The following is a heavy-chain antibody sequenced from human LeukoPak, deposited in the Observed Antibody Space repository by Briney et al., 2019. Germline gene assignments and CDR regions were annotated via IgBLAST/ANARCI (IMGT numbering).Heavy chain of an antibody. V-gene: IGHV3-23*01. J-gene: IGHJ4*02. Sequence: PGGSLRLSCAASGFTFSSCAMSWVRQAPGKGLEWVSAISTSGGRTFYADSVKGRFTISRDNSRNTLYLQMNNLRTEDTAVYYCASPYYYDGSSYYHFFDHWGQGTLVTVSS. CDR2: ISTSGGRT. CDR1: GFTFSSCA. CDR3: ASPYYYDGSSYYHFFDH. D-gene: IGHD3-22*01.